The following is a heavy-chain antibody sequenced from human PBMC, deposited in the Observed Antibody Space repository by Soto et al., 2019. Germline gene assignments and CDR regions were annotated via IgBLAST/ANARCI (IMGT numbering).Heavy chain of an antibody. CDR1: CGSLTGYY. D-gene: IGHD6-19*01. J-gene: IGHJ3*02. CDR2: INPTGSP. CDR3: ARSREQWLVDAFDI. V-gene: IGHV4-34*01. Sequence: TSETLSLTCVVYCGSLTGYYWSWIRQPPGRGLEWIGEINPTGSPKYNPSLMSRVTISVDTSKNQFSMKLSSVTAADTAVFYCARSREQWLVDAFDIWGQGTMVTVSS.